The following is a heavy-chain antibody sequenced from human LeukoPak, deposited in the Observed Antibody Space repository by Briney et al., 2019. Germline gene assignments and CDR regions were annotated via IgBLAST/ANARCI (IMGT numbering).Heavy chain of an antibody. CDR2: VIPIFGTA. CDR3: ARDSGAAHGMDV. Sequence: SVKVSCKASGGTFSSYAISWVRQAPGQGLEWMGGVIPIFGTANYAQKFQGRVTITADESTSTAYMELSSLRSEDTAVYYCARDSGAAHGMDVWGKGTAVTVSS. V-gene: IGHV1-69*13. D-gene: IGHD3-10*01. CDR1: GGTFSSYA. J-gene: IGHJ6*04.